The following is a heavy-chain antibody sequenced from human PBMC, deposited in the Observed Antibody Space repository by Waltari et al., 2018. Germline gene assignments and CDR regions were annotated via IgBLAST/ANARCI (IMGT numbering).Heavy chain of an antibody. Sequence: QVQLVQSGAEVKKPGSSVKVSCKASGGTFSSYAISWVRQAPGQGLEWMGVIIPNSGRANYAHEYQGRVTSTADKSTSTAYMELSSLRSEDTAVYYCARGQGPQRDYYYYGMDVWGQGTTVTVSS. J-gene: IGHJ6*02. D-gene: IGHD5-18*01. CDR1: GGTFSSYA. V-gene: IGHV1-69*10. CDR3: ARGQGPQRDYYYYGMDV. CDR2: IIPNSGRA.